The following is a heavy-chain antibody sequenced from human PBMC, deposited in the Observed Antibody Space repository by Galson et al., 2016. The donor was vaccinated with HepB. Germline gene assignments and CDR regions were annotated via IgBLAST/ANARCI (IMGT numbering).Heavy chain of an antibody. J-gene: IGHJ4*02. CDR1: GXXFTXXX. CDR3: ARVPREKREVPWRAIYS. D-gene: IGHD1-26*01. Sequence: SVXXSCKASGXXFTXXXISXXXQAXGQGLEWMGWISAYNGDTYYAQKLQDRVTMTKDTSTTTAHRELRSLRSDDTAVYYWARVPREKREVPWRAIYSWGQGTLVTVSS. CDR2: ISAYNGDT. V-gene: IGHV1-18*01.